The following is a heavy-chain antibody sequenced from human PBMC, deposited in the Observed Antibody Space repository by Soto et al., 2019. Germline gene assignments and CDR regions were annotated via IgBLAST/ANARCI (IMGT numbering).Heavy chain of an antibody. D-gene: IGHD6-13*01. J-gene: IGHJ6*02. V-gene: IGHV2-70*20. Sequence: SGPTLVNPTQTLTLTCTFSGFSLSTSGMCVGWVRQPPGKALEWLALIDWHDDKYYRTSLKTRLTISKDTSKNHVVLTMSNMDPVDTATYYCARITVAAAGFYGMDVWGQGTMVTVSS. CDR3: ARITVAAAGFYGMDV. CDR1: GFSLSTSGMC. CDR2: IDWHDDK.